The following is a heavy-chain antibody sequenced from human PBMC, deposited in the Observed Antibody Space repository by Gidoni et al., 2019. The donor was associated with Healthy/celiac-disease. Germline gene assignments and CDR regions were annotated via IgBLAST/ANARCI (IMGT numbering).Heavy chain of an antibody. CDR2: ISSSSSYR. CDR1: GFTFSSYS. J-gene: IGHJ4*02. D-gene: IGHD4-4*01. V-gene: IGHV3-21*01. CDR3: ARDERNDYSNYVGPIDY. Sequence: EVQLVESGGGLVKPGGSLRLSCAASGFTFSSYSMNWVRQAPGKGLEWVSSISSSSSYRDYADSGKGRFTISRDNAKNSLYLQMNSLRAEDTAVYYCARDERNDYSNYVGPIDYWGQGTLVTVSS.